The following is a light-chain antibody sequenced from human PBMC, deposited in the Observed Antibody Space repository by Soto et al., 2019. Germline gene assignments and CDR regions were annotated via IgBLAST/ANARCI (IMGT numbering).Light chain of an antibody. V-gene: IGLV1-44*01. J-gene: IGLJ3*02. CDR2: SSD. CDR1: SSDVGLYDY. CDR3: AASHDSRNGWV. Sequence: QSALTQPASVSGSPGQSITISCTGTSSDVGLYDYVSWYQQLPGTAPKLLIYSSDQRPSGVPDRVSGSKSGTSASLAISGLQPEDEADYYCAASHDSRNGWVFGGGTKLTVL.